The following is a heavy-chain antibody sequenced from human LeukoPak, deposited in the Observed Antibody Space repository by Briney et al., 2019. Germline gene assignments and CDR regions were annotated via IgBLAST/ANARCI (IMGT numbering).Heavy chain of an antibody. D-gene: IGHD6-13*01. Sequence: PSETLSLTCTVSGGSISSGDYYWSWIRQPPGKGLEWIGYIYYSGSTYYNPSLKSRVTISVDTSKNQFSLKLSSVTAADTAVYYCARRSRYGSRGWYFDLWGRGTLVTVSS. J-gene: IGHJ2*01. CDR3: ARRSRYGSRGWYFDL. V-gene: IGHV4-30-4*01. CDR1: GGSISSGDYY. CDR2: IYYSGST.